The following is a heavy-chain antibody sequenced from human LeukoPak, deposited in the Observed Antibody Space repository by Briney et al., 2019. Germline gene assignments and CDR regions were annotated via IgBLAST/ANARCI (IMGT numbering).Heavy chain of an antibody. J-gene: IGHJ6*02. CDR1: GYTFTSYD. Sequence: ASVKVSCKASGYTFTSYDINWVRQATGQGLEWMGRITPNSGGTNYAQKFQGRVTMTRDTSTSTAYMELSRLRSDDTAVYLCARGNLAVAGMADYYYGMDVWGQGTTVTVSS. V-gene: IGHV1-2*06. D-gene: IGHD6-19*01. CDR3: ARGNLAVAGMADYYYGMDV. CDR2: ITPNSGGT.